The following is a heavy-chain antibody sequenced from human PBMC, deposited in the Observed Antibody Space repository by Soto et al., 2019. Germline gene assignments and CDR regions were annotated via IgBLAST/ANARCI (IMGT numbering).Heavy chain of an antibody. CDR2: IYYSGST. Sequence: SETLSLTCTVSGGSISSYYWSWIRQPPGKGLEWIGYIYYSGSTNYNPSLKSRVTISVDTSKNQFSLKLSSVTAADTAVYYCARAKGFGELPTYYYGMDVWGQGTTVTVSS. V-gene: IGHV4-59*01. CDR3: ARAKGFGELPTYYYGMDV. CDR1: GGSISSYY. J-gene: IGHJ6*02. D-gene: IGHD3-10*01.